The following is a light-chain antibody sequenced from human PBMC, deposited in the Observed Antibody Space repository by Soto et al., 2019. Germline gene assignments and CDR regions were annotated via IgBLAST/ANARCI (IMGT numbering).Light chain of an antibody. CDR1: QSVDSY. J-gene: IGKJ4*01. Sequence: EIVLTQSPATLSLSPGERVTLSCRASQSVDSYLAWYQQKPGQAPRLLIYDASSRATGIPARFSGSGSGTDFTLTISSLEPEDFAVYYCQQRSDWPLTFGGGTKVEIK. CDR3: QQRSDWPLT. V-gene: IGKV3-11*01. CDR2: DAS.